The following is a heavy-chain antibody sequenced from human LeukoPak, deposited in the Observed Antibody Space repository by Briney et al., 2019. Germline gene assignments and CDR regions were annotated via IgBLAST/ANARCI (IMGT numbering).Heavy chain of an antibody. V-gene: IGHV4-4*09. CDR1: GGSISSYY. J-gene: IGHJ3*02. Sequence: PSETLSLTCTVSGGSISSYYWSWIRQPLGKGLEWIGYIDTSGSTNHNPSLKSQVTISADTSKNQFSLKPSSVTAADTAVYYCARAYSSSWLSAFDIWGQGTMVTVSS. D-gene: IGHD6-13*01. CDR3: ARAYSSSWLSAFDI. CDR2: IDTSGST.